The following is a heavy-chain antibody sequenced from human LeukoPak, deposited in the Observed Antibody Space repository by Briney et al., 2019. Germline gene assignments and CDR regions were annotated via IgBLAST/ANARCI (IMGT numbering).Heavy chain of an antibody. D-gene: IGHD2-21*02. CDR1: GFSFSSYA. V-gene: IGHV3-23*01. J-gene: IGHJ4*02. Sequence: GGSLRLSCAASGFSFSSYAMTWVRQAPGKGLEWVSAVSGSGSSTYYADSVKGRFTISRDNSRNTLYLQMNSLRAEDTAVYYCARAYCGGDCYSYYFDYWGQGTLVTVSS. CDR3: ARAYCGGDCYSYYFDY. CDR2: VSGSGSST.